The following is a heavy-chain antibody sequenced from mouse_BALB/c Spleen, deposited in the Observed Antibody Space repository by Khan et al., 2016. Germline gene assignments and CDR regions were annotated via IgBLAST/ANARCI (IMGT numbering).Heavy chain of an antibody. CDR3: ARFYYGYFAMDY. CDR2: IFPGSGST. V-gene: IGHV1-77*01. D-gene: IGHD1-2*01. Sequence: QVQLQQSGTELPRPGASVKLSCKASGYTFTDYYLHWVKQRTGQGLEWIGEIFPGSGSTYYNEKFKGKASLTADTSSSTAYMQLSSLTSEDSAVYCCARFYYGYFAMDYWGHGASVTVSS. CDR1: GYTFTDYY. J-gene: IGHJ4*01.